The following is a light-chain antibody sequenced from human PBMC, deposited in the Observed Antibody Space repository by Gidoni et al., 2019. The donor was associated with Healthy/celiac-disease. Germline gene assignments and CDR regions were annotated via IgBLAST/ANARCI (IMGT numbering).Light chain of an antibody. CDR2: GAS. CDR3: QQYGSSPLT. Sequence: EIVWTRSQGTLSLSPGERPTLSCRASQSVSSSYLAWYQQTPGQAPSLLIYGASSRATGIPDMFSGSGSGTDFTLTISSLEPEDFAVYYCQQYGSSPLTFGGGTKVEIK. J-gene: IGKJ4*01. CDR1: QSVSSSY. V-gene: IGKV3-20*01.